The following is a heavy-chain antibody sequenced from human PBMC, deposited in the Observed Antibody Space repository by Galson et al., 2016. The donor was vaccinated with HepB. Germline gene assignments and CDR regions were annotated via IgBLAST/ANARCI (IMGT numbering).Heavy chain of an antibody. J-gene: IGHJ4*02. CDR3: VHQKFGSGRFYTDY. CDR1: GFSFSTRGVS. CDR2: IYWDDDN. V-gene: IGHV2-5*02. Sequence: PALVKPTQTLTLTCTFSGFSFSTRGVSVAWIRQPPGKALEWLAVIYWDDDNRYSPSLKTRLTITKDTSKKQVVLTMTNMDPVDTATYYCVHQKFGSGRFYTDYWGQGTLVTVSS. D-gene: IGHD3-3*01.